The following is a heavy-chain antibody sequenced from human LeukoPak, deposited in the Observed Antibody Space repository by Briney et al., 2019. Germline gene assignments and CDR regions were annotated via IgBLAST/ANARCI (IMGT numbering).Heavy chain of an antibody. CDR2: MNPNSGYS. V-gene: IGHV1-8*01. CDR1: GYTFTSYD. Sequence: ASVKVSCKASGYTFTSYDINWVRQATGQGLEWMGWMNPNSGYSGYAQKLQARVTMARNTSISTAYMELSNLRFEDTAVYYCARSKTGSLGNWFDLWGQGTLVTVSS. J-gene: IGHJ5*02. D-gene: IGHD1-1*01. CDR3: ARSKTGSLGNWFDL.